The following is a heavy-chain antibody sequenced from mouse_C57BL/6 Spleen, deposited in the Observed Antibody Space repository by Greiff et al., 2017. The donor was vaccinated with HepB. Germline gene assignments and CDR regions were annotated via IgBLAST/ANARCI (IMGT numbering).Heavy chain of an antibody. V-gene: IGHV5-9*01. J-gene: IGHJ3*01. Sequence: EVQRVESGGGLVKPGGSLKLSCAASGFTFSSYTMSWVRQTPEKRLEWVATISGGGGNTYYPDSVKGRFTISRDNAKNTLYLQMSSLRSEDTALYYCARQDWDEAYWGQGTLVTVSA. CDR1: GFTFSSYT. CDR3: ARQDWDEAY. D-gene: IGHD4-1*01. CDR2: ISGGGGNT.